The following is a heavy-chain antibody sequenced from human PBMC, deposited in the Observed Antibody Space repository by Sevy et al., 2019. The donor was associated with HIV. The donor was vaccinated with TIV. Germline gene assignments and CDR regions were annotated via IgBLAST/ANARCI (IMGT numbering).Heavy chain of an antibody. J-gene: IGHJ4*02. V-gene: IGHV3-30-3*01. CDR1: GFTFSSYA. CDR3: ARATPRNLVVVTAQLGY. Sequence: GGSLRLSCAASGFTFSSYAMHWVRQAPGKGLEWVAVISYDGSNKYYADSVKGRFTISRDNSKNKLYLQMNSLRAEDTAVYYCARATPRNLVVVTAQLGYWGQGTLVTVSS. CDR2: ISYDGSNK. D-gene: IGHD2-21*02.